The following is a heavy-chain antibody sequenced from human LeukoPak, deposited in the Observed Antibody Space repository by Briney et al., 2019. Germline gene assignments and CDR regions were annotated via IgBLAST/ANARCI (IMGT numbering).Heavy chain of an antibody. J-gene: IGHJ5*02. Sequence: SETLSLTCTVSGGSISSGGYYWSWIRQHAGKGLEWIGYIYYSGSTNYNPSLKSRVTILVDTSKNHFSLKLSSVTAADTAVYYCARGRLDGWLDPWGQGTLVTVSS. V-gene: IGHV4-61*03. CDR1: GGSISSGGYY. D-gene: IGHD5-24*01. CDR2: IYYSGST. CDR3: ARGRLDGWLDP.